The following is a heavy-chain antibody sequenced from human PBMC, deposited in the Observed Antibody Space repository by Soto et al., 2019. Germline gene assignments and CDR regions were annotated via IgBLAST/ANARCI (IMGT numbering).Heavy chain of an antibody. Sequence: PGESLKISCKGSGCSFTSYWINWVRQMPGKGLEWMGIIYPGDSDTRYSPSFQGQVTISADKSISTAYLQWRSLKASDTAMYYCARHHGSPGSYFGMDVWGQGTTVTVSS. V-gene: IGHV5-51*01. CDR2: IYPGDSDT. CDR1: GCSFTSYW. CDR3: ARHHGSPGSYFGMDV. D-gene: IGHD6-13*01. J-gene: IGHJ6*02.